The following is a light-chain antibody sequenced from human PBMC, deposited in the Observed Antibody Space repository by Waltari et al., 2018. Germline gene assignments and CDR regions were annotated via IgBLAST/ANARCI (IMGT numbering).Light chain of an antibody. CDR1: SSTTGTHY. CDR2: SSN. V-gene: IGLV1-44*01. Sequence: QSVLTQPPSASGPPRPRVTISCSGSSSTTGTHYVNWYQQLPGTAPKLLIDSSNRRPPGVPDRFSGSKSGTSASLAISGLQSEDEADYYCTGWDDSLNGVVFGGGTKLTVL. CDR3: TGWDDSLNGVV. J-gene: IGLJ2*01.